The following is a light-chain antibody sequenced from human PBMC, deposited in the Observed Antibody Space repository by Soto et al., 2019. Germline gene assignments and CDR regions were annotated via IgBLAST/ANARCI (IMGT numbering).Light chain of an antibody. J-gene: IGKJ4*01. CDR2: DAS. CDR1: QTVGSSY. Sequence: EIVLTQSPATLSLSPGERATLSCGASQTVGSSYLAWYQHKPGLAPRLLLYDASSRATGIPNRFSGSGSGTDFTLTISRLEPDYFAVYYCQQYSTSPTFGGGTKVEIK. CDR3: QQYSTSPT. V-gene: IGKV3D-20*01.